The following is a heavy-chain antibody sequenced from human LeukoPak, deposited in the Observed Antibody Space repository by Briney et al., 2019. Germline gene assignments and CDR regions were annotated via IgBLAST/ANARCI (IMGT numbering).Heavy chain of an antibody. CDR1: GGSISSGSYY. CDR3: ARGVGLTQGGTFDY. J-gene: IGHJ4*02. CDR2: IYTSGST. Sequence: SQTLSLTCTVSGGSISSGSYYWSWIRQPAGKGLEWIGRIYTSGSTNYNPSLKSRVTISVDTSKNQFSLKLSSVTAADTAVYYCARGVGLTQGGTFDYWGQGTLVTVSS. D-gene: IGHD1-1*01. V-gene: IGHV4-61*02.